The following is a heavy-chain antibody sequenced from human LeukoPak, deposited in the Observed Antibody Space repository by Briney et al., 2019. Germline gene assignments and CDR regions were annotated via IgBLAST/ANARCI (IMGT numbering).Heavy chain of an antibody. D-gene: IGHD3-10*01. CDR1: GGSFSGYY. CDR3: ARARITMVRGVRWFDP. CDR2: INHSGST. V-gene: IGHV4-34*01. Sequence: SETLSLTCAVYGGSFSGYYWSWIRQPPGKGLEWIGEINHSGSTNYNPSLKSRVTIPVDTSKNQFSLKLSSVTAADTAVYYCARARITMVRGVRWFDPWGQGTLVTVSS. J-gene: IGHJ5*02.